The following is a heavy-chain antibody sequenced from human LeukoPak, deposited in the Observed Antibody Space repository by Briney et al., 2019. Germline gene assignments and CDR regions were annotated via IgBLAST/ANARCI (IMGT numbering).Heavy chain of an antibody. CDR2: LRTNTGGT. J-gene: IGHJ4*02. D-gene: IGHD3-3*01. V-gene: IGHV1-2*02. CDR1: RYTFTDLY. CDR3: ARHNYDFDFDY. Sequence: ASVKVSCKASRYTFTDLYIHWVRQAPGQGLEWMGFLRTNTGGTSYAQKVQGRVTMTRDTSISTAYLELTSLTSDDTAVYSCARHNYDFDFDYWGQGTLVTVSA.